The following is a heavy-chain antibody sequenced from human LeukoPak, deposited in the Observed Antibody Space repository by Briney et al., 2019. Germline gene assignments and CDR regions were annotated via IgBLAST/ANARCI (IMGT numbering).Heavy chain of an antibody. CDR3: ARHYTDGEDY. V-gene: IGHV5-51*01. Sequence: GESLKISCKGLGYSFSSYWNAWVRQRPGKGLEWMGIIYPGGSETRYDPSFQGQVTISADMSTSTAYLQWSSLRASDTAMYYCARHYTDGEDYWGQGTLVTVSS. J-gene: IGHJ4*02. D-gene: IGHD2-2*02. CDR2: IYPGGSET. CDR1: GYSFSSYW.